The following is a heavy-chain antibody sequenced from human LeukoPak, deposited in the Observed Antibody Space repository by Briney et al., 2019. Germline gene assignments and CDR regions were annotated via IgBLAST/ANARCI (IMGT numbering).Heavy chain of an antibody. V-gene: IGHV3-9*01. CDR3: AKLDTAMVQEVDY. CDR2: ISWNSGSI. J-gene: IGHJ4*02. CDR1: GFTFDDYA. Sequence: GGSLRLSCAASGFTFDDYAMHWVRQAPGKGLEWVSGISWNSGSIGYADSVKGRFTISRDNAKNSLYLQMNSLRAEDTALYYCAKLDTAMVQEVDYWGQGTLVTVSS. D-gene: IGHD5-18*01.